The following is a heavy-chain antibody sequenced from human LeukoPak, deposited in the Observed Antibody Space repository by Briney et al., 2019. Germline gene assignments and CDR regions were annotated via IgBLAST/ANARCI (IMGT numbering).Heavy chain of an antibody. CDR3: ARRPEVVAGREFDY. J-gene: IGHJ4*02. V-gene: IGHV3-21*01. CDR2: ISSSSSYI. Sequence: GGSLRLSCAASGFTFSSYSMNWVRQAPGKGLEWVSSISSSSSYIYYADSVKGRFTISRDSAKNSLYLQMNSLRAEDTAVYYCARRPEVVAGREFDYWGQGTLVTVSS. CDR1: GFTFSSYS. D-gene: IGHD6-19*01.